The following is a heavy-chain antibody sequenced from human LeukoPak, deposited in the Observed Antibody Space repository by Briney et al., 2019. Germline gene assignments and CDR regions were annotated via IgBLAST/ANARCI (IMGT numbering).Heavy chain of an antibody. CDR3: ARGSRGNIAAAGHFDY. Sequence: GESLRLSCVASGFTFNNIWMDWVRQAPGKGLEWVSSISSSSIYIYYADSVKGRFTISRDNAKNSLYLQMNSLRAEDTAVYYCARGSRGNIAAAGHFDYWGQGTLVTVSS. J-gene: IGHJ4*02. D-gene: IGHD6-13*01. CDR2: ISSSSIYI. V-gene: IGHV3-21*01. CDR1: GFTFNNIW.